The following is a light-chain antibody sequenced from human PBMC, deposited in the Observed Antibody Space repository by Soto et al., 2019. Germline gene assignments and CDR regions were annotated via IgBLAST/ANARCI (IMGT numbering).Light chain of an antibody. CDR1: QIISTY. CDR3: QQTYSAPPT. CDR2: AAS. Sequence: DIQMTQSPSSLSASVGDRVTITCRASQIISTYLNWYQQRAGLAPRLLIYAASSLQSGVPPRFSGSGSGTDFTLTISSLQPEDFATYFCQQTYSAPPTFDQGTKVDIK. J-gene: IGKJ1*01. V-gene: IGKV1-39*01.